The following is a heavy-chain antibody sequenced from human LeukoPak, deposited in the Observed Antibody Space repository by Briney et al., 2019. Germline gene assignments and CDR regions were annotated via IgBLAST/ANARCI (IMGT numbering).Heavy chain of an antibody. J-gene: IGHJ3*02. CDR3: ATGSGSYYYDSSGSSGAFDI. D-gene: IGHD3-22*01. V-gene: IGHV1-24*01. CDR2: FDPEDGET. CDR1: GYTLTELS. Sequence: ASVKVSSKVSGYTLTELSMHWVRQAPGKGLEWMGGFDPEDGETIYAQKFQGRVTMTEDTSTDTAYMELSSLRSEDTAVYYCATGSGSYYYDSSGSSGAFDIWGQGTMVTVSS.